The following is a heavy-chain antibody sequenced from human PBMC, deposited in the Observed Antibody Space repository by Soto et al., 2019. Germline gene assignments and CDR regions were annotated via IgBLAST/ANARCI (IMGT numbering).Heavy chain of an antibody. CDR2: ISTTSSYT. V-gene: IGHV3-11*05. J-gene: IGHJ4*02. CDR3: ARGRAVAAPFDY. Sequence: QVQLVESGGGLVKPGGSLRLSCAASGFTFSDYYMSWIRQAPGKGLEWVSYISTTSSYTNYADSVKGRFTISRDNARNSLYLQMNSLRAEDTAVYYCARGRAVAAPFDYWGQGTLVTVSS. CDR1: GFTFSDYY. D-gene: IGHD6-19*01.